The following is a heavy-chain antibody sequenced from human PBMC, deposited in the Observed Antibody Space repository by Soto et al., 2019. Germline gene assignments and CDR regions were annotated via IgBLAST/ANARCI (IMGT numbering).Heavy chain of an antibody. J-gene: IGHJ4*02. Sequence: SETLSLTCTVSGGSISSSSYYWGWIRQPPGKGLEWIGSIYYSGSTYYNPSLKSRVTISVDTSKNQFSLKLSSVTAADTAVYYCARRRVILTGYFFPFDYWGQGTLVTVSS. V-gene: IGHV4-39*01. CDR3: ARRRVILTGYFFPFDY. CDR1: GGSISSSSYY. CDR2: IYYSGST. D-gene: IGHD3-9*01.